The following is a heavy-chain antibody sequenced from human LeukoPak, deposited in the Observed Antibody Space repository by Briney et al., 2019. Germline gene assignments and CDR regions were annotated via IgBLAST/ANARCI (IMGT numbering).Heavy chain of an antibody. CDR1: GFTFSSYW. CDR2: IKQDGSEK. Sequence: GGSLRLSCAASGFTFSSYWMSWVRQAPGKGLEWVANIKQDGSEKYYVDSVKGRFTISRDNSKNTLYLQMNSLRAEDTAVYYCAKQSGPYYDILTGYYFDYWGQGTLVTVSS. V-gene: IGHV3-7*03. CDR3: AKQSGPYYDILTGYYFDY. D-gene: IGHD3-9*01. J-gene: IGHJ4*02.